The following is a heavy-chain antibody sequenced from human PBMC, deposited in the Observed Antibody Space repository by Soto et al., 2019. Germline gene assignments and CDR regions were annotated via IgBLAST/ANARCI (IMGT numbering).Heavy chain of an antibody. CDR2: ISSSSSTI. CDR1: GFTFSSYS. J-gene: IGHJ4*02. Sequence: GGSLRLSCAASGFTFSSYSMNWVRQAPGKGLEWVSYISSSSSTIYYADSVKGRFTISRDNAKNSLYLQMNSLRAEDTAVYYCARNTPPSGGDYWGQGTLVTVSS. D-gene: IGHD1-1*01. CDR3: ARNTPPSGGDY. V-gene: IGHV3-48*01.